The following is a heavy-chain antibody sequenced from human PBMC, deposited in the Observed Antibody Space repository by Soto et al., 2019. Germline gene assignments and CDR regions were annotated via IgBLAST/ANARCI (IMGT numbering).Heavy chain of an antibody. D-gene: IGHD3-22*01. CDR1: GFTFSGSA. Sequence: PGGSMGLSCAASGFTFSGSAMHWARQASGKGLEWVGRIRSKANSYATAYAASVKGRFTISRDDSKNTAYLQMNSLKTEDTAVYYCTTRQPGGYQYFQHWGQGTLVTVSS. V-gene: IGHV3-73*01. J-gene: IGHJ1*01. CDR3: TTRQPGGYQYFQH. CDR2: IRSKANSYAT.